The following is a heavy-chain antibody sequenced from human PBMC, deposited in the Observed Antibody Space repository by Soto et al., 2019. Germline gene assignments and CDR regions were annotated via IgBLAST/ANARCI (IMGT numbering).Heavy chain of an antibody. J-gene: IGHJ4*02. V-gene: IGHV4-31*03. D-gene: IGHD2-2*01. CDR3: ARGVGDIVVVPAAIFVDY. CDR2: IYYSGST. CDR1: GGSISSGGYY. Sequence: QVQLQESGPGLVKPSQTLSLTCTVSGGSISSGGYYWSWIRQHPGKGLEWIGYIYYSGSTYYNPSLKSRVTISVDTSKTQFSLKLSSVTAADTAVYYCARGVGDIVVVPAAIFVDYWGQGTLVTVSS.